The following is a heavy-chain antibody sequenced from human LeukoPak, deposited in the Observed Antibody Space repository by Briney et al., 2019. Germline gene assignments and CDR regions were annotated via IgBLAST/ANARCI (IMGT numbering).Heavy chain of an antibody. J-gene: IGHJ4*02. CDR3: GCGTYGSGDY. CDR2: IYYSGST. D-gene: IGHD3-10*01. CDR1: GGSISSSSYY. Sequence: PSETLSLTCTVSGGSISSSSYYWGWTRQPPGKGLEWIGSIYYSGSTYYNPSLKSRVTISVDTSKNQFSLKLSSVTAADTAVYYCGCGTYGSGDYWGQGTLVTVSS. V-gene: IGHV4-39*01.